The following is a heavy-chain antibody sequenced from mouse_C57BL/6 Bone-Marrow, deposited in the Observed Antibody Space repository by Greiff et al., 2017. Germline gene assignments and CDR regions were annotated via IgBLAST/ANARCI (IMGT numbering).Heavy chain of an antibody. CDR1: GFNIKDDY. Sequence: EVQLQQSGAELVRPGASVKLSCTASGFNIKDDYMHWVKQRPEQGLEWIGWIDPENGDTEYASKFQGKATITADTSSNTAYLQHSSQTSEDTAVYYCTTKAYGSSPFAYWGQGTLVTVSA. J-gene: IGHJ3*01. CDR2: IDPENGDT. CDR3: TTKAYGSSPFAY. V-gene: IGHV14-4*01. D-gene: IGHD1-1*01.